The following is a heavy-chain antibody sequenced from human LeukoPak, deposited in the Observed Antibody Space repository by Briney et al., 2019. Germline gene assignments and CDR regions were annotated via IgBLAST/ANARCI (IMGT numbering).Heavy chain of an antibody. Sequence: GGSLRLSCAASGFTFSSFVMHWVRQAPGKGLEWVAFIRYDGSNQYYADSVKGRFTISRDNSKNTLYLQMNSLRAEDTAVYYCASSVGVPSDDAFDIWGQGTMVTVSS. CDR2: IRYDGSNQ. J-gene: IGHJ3*02. V-gene: IGHV3-30*02. CDR1: GFTFSSFV. D-gene: IGHD1-26*01. CDR3: ASSVGVPSDDAFDI.